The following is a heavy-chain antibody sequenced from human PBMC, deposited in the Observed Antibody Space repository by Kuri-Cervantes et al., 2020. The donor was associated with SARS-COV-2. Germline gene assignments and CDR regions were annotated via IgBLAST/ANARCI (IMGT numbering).Heavy chain of an antibody. J-gene: IGHJ4*02. V-gene: IGHV1-24*01. CDR3: ARGRLTRDY. D-gene: IGHD4/OR15-4a*01. CDR1: GYTLTELS. CDR2: FDPEDGET. Sequence: ASVKVSCKVSGYTLTELSMHWVRQAPGKGLEWMGGFDPEDGETIYAQKFQGRVTMTRDTSISTAYMELSRLRSDDTAAYYCARGRLTRDYWGQGTLVTVSS.